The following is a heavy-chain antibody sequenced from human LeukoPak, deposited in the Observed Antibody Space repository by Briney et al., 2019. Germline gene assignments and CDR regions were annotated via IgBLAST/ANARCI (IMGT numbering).Heavy chain of an antibody. Sequence: PSETLSLTCTVSGGSISSGSYYWSWIRQPAGKGLEWIGRIYTSGSTNYNPSLKSRVTISVDTSKNQFSLKLSSVTAADTAVYYCARGQVATIYWGQGTLVTVSS. D-gene: IGHD5-12*01. CDR1: GGSISSGSYY. CDR2: IYTSGST. V-gene: IGHV4-61*02. J-gene: IGHJ4*02. CDR3: ARGQVATIY.